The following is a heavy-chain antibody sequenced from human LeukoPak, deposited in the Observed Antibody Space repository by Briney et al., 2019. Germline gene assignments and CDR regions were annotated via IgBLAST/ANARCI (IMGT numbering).Heavy chain of an antibody. V-gene: IGHV3-48*02. Sequence: GGSLRLSCAPSGFTFSSYIMNWVRQAPGDGLEWVSYISSSSTIYYADSVKGRVTISRDNAKNSLYLQMNSLRDEDTAVYYCARGNGEIDYWGQGTLVTVSS. CDR1: GFTFSSYI. CDR2: ISSSSTI. CDR3: ARGNGEIDY. J-gene: IGHJ4*02. D-gene: IGHD2-8*01.